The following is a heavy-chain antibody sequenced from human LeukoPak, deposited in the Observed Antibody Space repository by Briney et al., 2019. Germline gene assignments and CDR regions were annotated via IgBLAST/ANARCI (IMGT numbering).Heavy chain of an antibody. CDR3: ASTEGYCSGGSCYLPQRGDYYFDY. V-gene: IGHV1-46*01. Sequence: ASVKVSCKASGYTFTDYYMHWVRQAPGQGLEWMGIINPSGGSTSYAQKFQGRVTMTRDTSTSTVYMELSSLRSEDTAVYYCASTEGYCSGGSCYLPQRGDYYFDYWGQGTLVTVST. D-gene: IGHD2-15*01. J-gene: IGHJ4*02. CDR1: GYTFTDYY. CDR2: INPSGGST.